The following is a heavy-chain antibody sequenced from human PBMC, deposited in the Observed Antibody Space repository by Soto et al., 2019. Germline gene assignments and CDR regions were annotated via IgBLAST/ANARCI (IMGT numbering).Heavy chain of an antibody. CDR1: GGSISSFF. CDR2: VFYSGMT. Sequence: VQLQESGPGLAKPSETLSLTCTVSGGSISSFFCSLIRQPPAKGLLLLGNVFYSGMTIYNPSLKSRVTISLDTSKNQFSLKLSSVTAADTAVYYCAKEFCDPNGCYGRWLDPWGQGTLVTVSS. V-gene: IGHV4-59*01. CDR3: AKEFCDPNGCYGRWLDP. J-gene: IGHJ5*02. D-gene: IGHD2-15*01.